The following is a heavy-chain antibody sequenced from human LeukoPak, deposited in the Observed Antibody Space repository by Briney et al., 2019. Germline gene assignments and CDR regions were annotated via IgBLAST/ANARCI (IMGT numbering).Heavy chain of an antibody. CDR3: ARDGGYFDWLPWFDP. CDR1: GFTFSSYW. V-gene: IGHV3-74*01. Sequence: GGSLRLSCAASGFTFSSYWMHWVRQAPGKGLVWVSRINSDGSSTSYADSVKGRFTISRDNAKNTLYLQMNSLRAEDTAVYYCARDGGYFDWLPWFDPWGQGTLVTVSS. CDR2: INSDGSST. J-gene: IGHJ5*02. D-gene: IGHD3-9*01.